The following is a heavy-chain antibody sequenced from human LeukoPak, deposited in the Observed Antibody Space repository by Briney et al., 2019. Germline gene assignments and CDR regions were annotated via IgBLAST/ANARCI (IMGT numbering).Heavy chain of an antibody. D-gene: IGHD3-22*01. CDR1: GFTFNSYA. CDR3: AKNYYDNSAQGWASFDY. V-gene: IGHV3-23*01. J-gene: IGHJ4*02. CDR2: ISGSGGRT. Sequence: GGSLRLSCAASGFTFNSYAMSWVRQAPGKGLEWVSGISGSGGRTQNADSVRGRFTVSRDNTKNTVYLQMNSLRAEDTAVYYCAKNYYDNSAQGWASFDYWGQGTLVTVSS.